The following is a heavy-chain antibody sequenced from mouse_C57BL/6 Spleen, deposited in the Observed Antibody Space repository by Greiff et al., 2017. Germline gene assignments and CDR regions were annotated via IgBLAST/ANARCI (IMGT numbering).Heavy chain of an antibody. V-gene: IGHV1-80*01. D-gene: IGHD4-1*01. CDR2: IYPGDGDT. J-gene: IGHJ2*01. CDR1: GYAFSSYW. Sequence: VQLQQSGAELVKPGASVKISCKASGYAFSSYWMNWVKQRPGKGLEWIGQIYPGDGDTNYNGKFKGKATLTADKSSSTAYMQLSSLTSEASAVYFCARRLGGSAFDDWGQGTTVTVSS. CDR3: ARRLGGSAFDD.